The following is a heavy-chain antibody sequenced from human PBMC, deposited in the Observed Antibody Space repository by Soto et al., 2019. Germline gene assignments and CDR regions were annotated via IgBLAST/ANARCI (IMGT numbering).Heavy chain of an antibody. CDR1: GFTFSSFA. J-gene: IGHJ4*02. D-gene: IGHD4-17*01. CDR2: ISSSGDST. CDR3: ARDYADYVLGYFDY. Sequence: PGGSLRLSCAASGFTFSSFAMTWVRQAPGKGLEWVSGISSSGDSTYYADSVKGRFTISRDNSKNTLYLQMNSLRAEDTAVYYCARDYADYVLGYFDYWGQGTLVTVSS. V-gene: IGHV3-23*01.